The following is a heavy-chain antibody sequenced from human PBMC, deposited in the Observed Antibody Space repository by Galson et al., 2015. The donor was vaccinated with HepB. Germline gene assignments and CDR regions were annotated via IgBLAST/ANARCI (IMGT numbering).Heavy chain of an antibody. J-gene: IGHJ2*01. CDR1: GFTFSSYA. D-gene: IGHD2-2*01. Sequence: SLRLSCAASGFTFSSYAMHWVRQAPGKGLEWVAVISYDGSNKYYADSVKGRFTISRDNSKNTLYLQMNSLRAEDTAVYYCAREEGDIVVVPAAVGGYFDLWGRGTLVTVSS. V-gene: IGHV3-30-3*01. CDR3: AREEGDIVVVPAAVGGYFDL. CDR2: ISYDGSNK.